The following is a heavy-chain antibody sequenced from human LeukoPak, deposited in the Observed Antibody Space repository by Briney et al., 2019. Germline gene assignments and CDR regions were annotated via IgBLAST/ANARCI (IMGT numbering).Heavy chain of an antibody. CDR2: IYYSGST. Sequence: PSETLSLTCTVSGGSISSYYWSWIRQPPGKGLEWIGYIYYSGSTNYNPSLKSRVTISVDTSKNQFSLKLSSVTAADTAVYYCARAEELSGSSFDYWGQGTLVTVSS. CDR1: GGSISSYY. J-gene: IGHJ4*02. CDR3: ARAEELSGSSFDY. V-gene: IGHV4-59*01. D-gene: IGHD3-10*01.